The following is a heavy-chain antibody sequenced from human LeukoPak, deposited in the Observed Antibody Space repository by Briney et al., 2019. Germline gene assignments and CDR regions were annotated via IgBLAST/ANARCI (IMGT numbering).Heavy chain of an antibody. J-gene: IGHJ5*02. Sequence: AASVKVSCKASGYTFTGYYMHWVRQAPGQGLEWMGWINPNSGGTNYAQKFQGRVTMTRDTSISTAYMELSRLRSDDTAVYYCARDPPRITILGLSNWFDPWGQGTLVTVSS. CDR3: ARDPPRITILGLSNWFDP. D-gene: IGHD3-3*01. V-gene: IGHV1-2*02. CDR1: GYTFTGYY. CDR2: INPNSGGT.